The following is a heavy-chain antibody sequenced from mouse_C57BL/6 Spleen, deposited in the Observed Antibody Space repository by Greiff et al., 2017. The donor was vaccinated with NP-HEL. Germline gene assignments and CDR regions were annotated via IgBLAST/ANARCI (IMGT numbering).Heavy chain of an antibody. J-gene: IGHJ1*03. V-gene: IGHV5-4*01. D-gene: IGHD1-1*01. CDR3: ARDKGSSYVHWYFDV. Sequence: EVMLVESGGGLVKPGGSLKLSCAASGFTFSSYAMSWVRQTPEKRLEWVATISDGGSYTYYPDNVKGRFTISRDNAKNNLYLQMSHLKSEDTAMYYCARDKGSSYVHWYFDVWGTGTTVTVSS. CDR2: ISDGGSYT. CDR1: GFTFSSYA.